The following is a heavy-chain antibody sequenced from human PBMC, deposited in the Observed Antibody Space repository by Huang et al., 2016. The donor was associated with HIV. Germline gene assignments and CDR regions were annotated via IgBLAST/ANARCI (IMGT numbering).Heavy chain of an antibody. CDR1: GGSITDSNYY. Sequence: QLQLQESGPGLVRPSETLSLICTVSGGSITDSNYYWGWIRQPPGKGLEWIGSCYYSGDTDYNPSLKSRVTMSVDTSKNRFSLDIRSVAVADTAIYYCARHFGSWSGYFDSWGQGTLVPVSS. J-gene: IGHJ4*02. CDR2: CYYSGDT. D-gene: IGHD3-10*01. CDR3: ARHFGSWSGYFDS. V-gene: IGHV4-39*01.